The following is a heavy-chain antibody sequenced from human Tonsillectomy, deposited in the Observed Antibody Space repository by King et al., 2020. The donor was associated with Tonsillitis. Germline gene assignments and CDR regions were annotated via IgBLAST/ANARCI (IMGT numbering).Heavy chain of an antibody. CDR3: ARAVNWGLIDYYYCYMDV. D-gene: IGHD7-27*01. CDR1: GFTFSSFS. V-gene: IGHV3-48*01. Sequence: EVQLVESGGGLVQPGGSLRLSCAASGFTFSSFSMNWVRQAPGKGLEWISYISISSSALYYADSVKGRFTISRDNAQNSLYLQMNSLRAEDSAVYYCARAVNWGLIDYYYCYMDVWGKGTTVTVSS. J-gene: IGHJ6*03. CDR2: ISISSSAL.